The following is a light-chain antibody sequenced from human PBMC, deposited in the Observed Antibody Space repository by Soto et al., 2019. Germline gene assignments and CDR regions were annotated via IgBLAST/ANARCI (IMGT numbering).Light chain of an antibody. CDR3: QQYEIYPLT. Sequence: IQMTQPPSTLSASVGDRVTITCRASQKINTWVAWYQQRPGKAPQLLIYEASSLEPGVPSRFGGSGSGTDFTLTISSLQPDDFATYYCQQYEIYPLTFGGGTHVE. CDR1: QKINTW. CDR2: EAS. V-gene: IGKV1-5*03. J-gene: IGKJ4*01.